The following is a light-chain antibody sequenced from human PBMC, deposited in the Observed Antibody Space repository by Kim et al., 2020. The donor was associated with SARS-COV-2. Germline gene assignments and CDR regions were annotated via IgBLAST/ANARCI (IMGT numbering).Light chain of an antibody. J-gene: IGKJ4*01. Sequence: DIQMTQSPSSLSASVGDRVTITCQASQDISNYLNWYQQKPGKAPKLLIYDASTLETGVPSRFSGSGSGTDFTVTISSLQPEDIATYYCQQYDNLLALTFGGGAKVDIK. CDR1: QDISNY. CDR3: QQYDNLLALT. V-gene: IGKV1-33*01. CDR2: DAS.